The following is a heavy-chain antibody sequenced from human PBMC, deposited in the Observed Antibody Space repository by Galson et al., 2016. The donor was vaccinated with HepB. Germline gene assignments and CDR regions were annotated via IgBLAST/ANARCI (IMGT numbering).Heavy chain of an antibody. V-gene: IGHV3-23*01. CDR1: GFTFSRYA. Sequence: SLRLSCAASGFTFSRYAMSWVRQAPGKGLEWVSGISGSGGNTYYADSVKGRFTTSRDNSKNTLYLQMNSLRAEDTAVYYCAKDSGSMIVVATTLDYWGQGTLVTVSS. CDR2: ISGSGGNT. J-gene: IGHJ4*02. CDR3: AKDSGSMIVVATTLDY. D-gene: IGHD3-22*01.